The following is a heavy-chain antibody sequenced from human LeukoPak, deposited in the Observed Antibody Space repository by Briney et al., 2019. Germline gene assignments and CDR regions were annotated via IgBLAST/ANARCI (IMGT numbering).Heavy chain of an antibody. J-gene: IGHJ1*01. CDR3: ARDPSDSSSWIKGYFQH. Sequence: SVKVSCKASGGTFSSYTISWVGQAPGQGLEWMGRIIPILGIANYAQKFQGRVTITADKSTSTAYMELSSLRSEDTAVYYCARDPSDSSSWIKGYFQHWGQGTLVTVSS. CDR1: GGTFSSYT. D-gene: IGHD6-13*01. CDR2: IIPILGIA. V-gene: IGHV1-69*04.